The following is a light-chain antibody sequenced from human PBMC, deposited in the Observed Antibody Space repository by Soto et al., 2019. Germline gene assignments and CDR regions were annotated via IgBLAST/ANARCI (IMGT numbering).Light chain of an antibody. V-gene: IGKV3-20*01. J-gene: IGKJ1*01. Sequence: EIVLTQSPGTLSVSPGERATLSCRASQSISSNHLAWYQQEPGQAPRLLIYGASSRATGIPDRFSGRGSGTDFTLTISGLEPDDSAIYYRPRYVGWAFGHGTKVEI. CDR3: PRYVGWA. CDR2: GAS. CDR1: QSISSNH.